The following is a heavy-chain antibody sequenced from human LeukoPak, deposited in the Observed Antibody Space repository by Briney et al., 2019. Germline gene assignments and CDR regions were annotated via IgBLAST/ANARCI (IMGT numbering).Heavy chain of an antibody. Sequence: WETLSLTCTVPGGSISSYYWSWIRQPPGKGLEWIGYIYNSGSTNYNPSLKSRVTISVDTSKNQFSLKLTSATAADTAVYYCARGVPEYYDFWSGYFCYFDYWGQGTLVTVFS. J-gene: IGHJ4*02. CDR3: ARGVPEYYDFWSGYFCYFDY. D-gene: IGHD3-3*01. CDR2: IYNSGST. CDR1: GGSISSYY. V-gene: IGHV4-59*01.